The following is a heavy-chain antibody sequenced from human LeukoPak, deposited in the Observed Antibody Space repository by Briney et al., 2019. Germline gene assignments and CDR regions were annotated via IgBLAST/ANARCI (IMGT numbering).Heavy chain of an antibody. Sequence: GGSLRLSCAASGFTFSNYVMSWVRQGPGKELEWVAAITGGGGTYYAASVKGRLTISRDNSKNTVFLQMNSLRAEDTAIYYCAKAGYLHDTSGNYYYYDYWGQGTRVTVSS. V-gene: IGHV3-23*01. CDR3: AKAGYLHDTSGNYYYYDY. CDR1: GFTFSNYV. CDR2: ITGGGGT. J-gene: IGHJ4*02. D-gene: IGHD3-22*01.